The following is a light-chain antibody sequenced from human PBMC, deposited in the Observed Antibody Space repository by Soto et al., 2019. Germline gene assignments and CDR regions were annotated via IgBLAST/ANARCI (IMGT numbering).Light chain of an antibody. Sequence: EIVLTQSPGTLSLSPGERVTLSCRASQSVGTSWLAWYQQKPGQSPRLLIYSTSSRATGIPDRFSGSGSETDFALTISRLEPEDSALYYCQQYASSQWTFGQGTKVEIK. CDR3: QQYASSQWT. CDR1: QSVGTSW. CDR2: STS. V-gene: IGKV3-20*01. J-gene: IGKJ1*01.